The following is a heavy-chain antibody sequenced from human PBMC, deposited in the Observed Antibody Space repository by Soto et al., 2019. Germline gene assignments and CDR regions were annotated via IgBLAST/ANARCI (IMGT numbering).Heavy chain of an antibody. J-gene: IGHJ6*02. CDR1: GYTFTSYG. V-gene: IGHV1-18*04. CDR2: ISAYNGNT. D-gene: IGHD3-22*01. Sequence: ASVKVSCKASGYTFTSYGISWVRQAPGQGLEWMGWISAYNGNTNYAQKLQGRVTMTTDTSTSTAYMELRSLRSDDTAVYYCAREGYYDSSGYYYGYYYYGMDVWGQGTTVTVS. CDR3: AREGYYDSSGYYYGYYYYGMDV.